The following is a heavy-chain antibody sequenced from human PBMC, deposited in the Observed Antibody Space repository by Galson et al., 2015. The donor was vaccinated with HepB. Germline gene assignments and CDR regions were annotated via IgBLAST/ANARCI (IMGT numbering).Heavy chain of an antibody. J-gene: IGHJ4*02. D-gene: IGHD3-22*01. V-gene: IGHV1-46*01. Sequence: SVKVSCKASGYTFTSYDMHWVRQAPGQGLEWMGIINPSGGSTSYAQKFQGRVTMTRDTSTSTVYMELNSLRSEDTAVYYCARDPRLNSSGYHPQYYFDYWGQGTLVTVSS. CDR3: ARDPRLNSSGYHPQYYFDY. CDR1: GYTFTSYD. CDR2: INPSGGST.